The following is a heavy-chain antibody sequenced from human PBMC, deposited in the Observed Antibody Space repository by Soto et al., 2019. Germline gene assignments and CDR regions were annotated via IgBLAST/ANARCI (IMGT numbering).Heavy chain of an antibody. J-gene: IGHJ5*02. D-gene: IGHD3-10*01. V-gene: IGHV3-53*02. Sequence: EVQLVETGGGLIQPGGSLRLSCAASGFTVSSNYMSWVRQSPGKGLEWVSVIYSGGSTYYADSAKGRFTIARDNSKNTLYLQMNSLRAEDTAVYYGAKGSGSSRNWFDPWGQGTLVTVSS. CDR2: IYSGGST. CDR3: AKGSGSSRNWFDP. CDR1: GFTVSSNY.